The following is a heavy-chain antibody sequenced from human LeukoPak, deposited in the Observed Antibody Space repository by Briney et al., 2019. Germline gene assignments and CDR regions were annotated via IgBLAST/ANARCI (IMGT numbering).Heavy chain of an antibody. J-gene: IGHJ3*02. CDR2: IYSGGDT. CDR1: GFTVSSNY. CDR3: ARRSTVTRDVDI. V-gene: IGHV3-66*04. D-gene: IGHD4-17*01. Sequence: GGSLRLSCAASGFTVSSNYMIWVRQAPGKGLEWVSVIYSGGDTHYADSVKGRFTISRDNSKNTVYLQVNSLRAEDTAVYYCARRSTVTRDVDIWGQGTMVTVSS.